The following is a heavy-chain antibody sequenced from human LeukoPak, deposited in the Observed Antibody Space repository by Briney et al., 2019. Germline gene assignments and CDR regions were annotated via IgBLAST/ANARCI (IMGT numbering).Heavy chain of an antibody. CDR3: ARQNGYSSAWYGS. V-gene: IGHV4-39*01. CDR1: GGSISSSSYY. D-gene: IGHD6-19*01. Sequence: SETLSLTCTVSGGSISSSSYYWGWIRQPPGKGLEWIGSIYYSGSTYYNPSLKSRVTISVDTSKNQFSLKLSSVTAADTAVYYCARQNGYSSAWYGSWGQGTLVTVSS. CDR2: IYYSGST. J-gene: IGHJ5*02.